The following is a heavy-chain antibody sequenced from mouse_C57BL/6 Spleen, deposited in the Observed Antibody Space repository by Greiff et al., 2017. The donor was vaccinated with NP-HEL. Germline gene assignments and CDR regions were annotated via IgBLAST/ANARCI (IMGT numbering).Heavy chain of an antibody. J-gene: IGHJ4*01. CDR2: IYPGDGDT. CDR1: GYAFSSSW. V-gene: IGHV1-82*01. CDR3: AREDYDYPLYAMDY. Sequence: VQLQQSGPELVKPGASVKISCKASGYAFSSSWMNWVKQRPGKGLEWIGRIYPGDGDTNYNGKFKGKATLTADKSSSTAYMQLSSLTSEDSAVYFCAREDYDYPLYAMDYWGQGTSVTVSS. D-gene: IGHD2-4*01.